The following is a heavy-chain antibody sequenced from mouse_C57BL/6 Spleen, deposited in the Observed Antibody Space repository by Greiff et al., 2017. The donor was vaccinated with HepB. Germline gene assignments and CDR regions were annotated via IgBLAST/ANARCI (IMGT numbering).Heavy chain of an antibody. D-gene: IGHD2-4*01. CDR2: ISSGSSTI. CDR3: ARHYYDYGPYFDY. J-gene: IGHJ2*01. V-gene: IGHV5-17*01. Sequence: EVKLMESGGGLVKPGGSLKLSCAASGFTFSDYGMHWVRQAPEKGLEWVAYISSGSSTIYYADTVKGRFTISRDNAKNTLFLQRTSLRSEDTAMYYCARHYYDYGPYFDYWGQGTTLTVSS. CDR1: GFTFSDYG.